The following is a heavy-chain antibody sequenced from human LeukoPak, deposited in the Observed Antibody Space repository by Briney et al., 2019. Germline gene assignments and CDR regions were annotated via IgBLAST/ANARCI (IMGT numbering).Heavy chain of an antibody. CDR1: GFTFTTYW. J-gene: IGHJ4*02. Sequence: GGSLRLSCAASGFTFTTYWMSWVRQAPGKGLEWVAHINQDGSEKYFVDSVKGRFTISRDNSKNTLYLQMNSLRAEDTAVYYCARGVLPTIVGVYYFDYWGQGTLVTVSS. CDR2: INQDGSEK. CDR3: ARGVLPTIVGVYYFDY. V-gene: IGHV3-7*01. D-gene: IGHD1-26*01.